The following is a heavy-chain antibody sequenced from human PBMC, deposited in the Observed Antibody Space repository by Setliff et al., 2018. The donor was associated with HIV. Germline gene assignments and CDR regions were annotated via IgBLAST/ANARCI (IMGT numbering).Heavy chain of an antibody. Sequence: SETLSLTCTVSGGSISSYYWSWIRQPPGKGLEWIGSVYTSGSTNYNPSLKNRVTISVDTSKNQFSLKLNSVTAADTAVYHCARGDTYYHDRSGYVKSALDAFDIWGRGTMVTVSS. D-gene: IGHD3-22*01. CDR3: ARGDTYYHDRSGYVKSALDAFDI. CDR2: VYTSGST. V-gene: IGHV4-4*08. CDR1: GGSISSYY. J-gene: IGHJ3*02.